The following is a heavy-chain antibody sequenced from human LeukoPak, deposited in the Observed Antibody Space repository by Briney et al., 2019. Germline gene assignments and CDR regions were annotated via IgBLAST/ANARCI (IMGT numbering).Heavy chain of an antibody. D-gene: IGHD1-26*01. CDR1: GFTFSSYS. V-gene: IGHV3-21*01. J-gene: IGHJ4*02. Sequence: GGALRLSCAASGFTFSSYSMNWVRQAPGKGLEWVSSISSSSSYIYYADSVKGRFTISRDNAKNSLYLQMNSLRAEDTAVYYCASAYSGSYYFDYWGQGPLVSVSS. CDR3: ASAYSGSYYFDY. CDR2: ISSSSSYI.